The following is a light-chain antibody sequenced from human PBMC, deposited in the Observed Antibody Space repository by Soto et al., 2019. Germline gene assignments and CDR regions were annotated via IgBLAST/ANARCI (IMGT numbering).Light chain of an antibody. CDR3: QKYNSAPWT. CDR1: QGISNY. CDR2: AAS. V-gene: IGKV1-27*01. J-gene: IGKJ1*01. Sequence: DIQMTQSPVSLSASVGDRVTITCRASQGISNYLAWYQQKPGKVPKLLIYAASTLRSGVPSRFSGSGSGADFTLTISGLQPEDVATYYCQKYNSAPWTFGQGTKVEIK.